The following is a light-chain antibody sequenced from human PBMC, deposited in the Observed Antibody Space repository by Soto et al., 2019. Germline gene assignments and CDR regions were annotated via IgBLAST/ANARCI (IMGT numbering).Light chain of an antibody. V-gene: IGKV3-11*01. CDR3: QQRSNWPVT. J-gene: IGKJ2*01. CDR2: DAS. Sequence: IVLTQSPATLYLSPGERATLSCRASQSVSSYLAWYQQKPGQAPRLLIYDASNRATGIPARFSGSGSGTDFTLTISSLEPEDFAVYYCQQRSNWPVTFGQGTKLEIK. CDR1: QSVSSY.